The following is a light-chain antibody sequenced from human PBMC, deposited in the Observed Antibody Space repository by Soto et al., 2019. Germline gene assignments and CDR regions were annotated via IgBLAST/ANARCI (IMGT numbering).Light chain of an antibody. V-gene: IGKV1-39*01. J-gene: IGKJ3*01. CDR3: QQYYTTPRT. CDR1: QSIRTY. CDR2: AAS. Sequence: DIQMTQSPFLSVSVGDRVTITCRASQSIRTYLNWYQQKPGKAPELLIYAASSLQSGVPSRFSGSGSGTDFTLTISSLQPEDFATYYCQQYYTTPRTFGPGTKVDIE.